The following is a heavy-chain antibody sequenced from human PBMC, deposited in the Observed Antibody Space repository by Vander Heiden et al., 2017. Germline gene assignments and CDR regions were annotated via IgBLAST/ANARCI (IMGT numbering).Heavy chain of an antibody. V-gene: IGHV3-7*01. CDR3: ARDRSFRNWNTYYYYGMDV. Sequence: EVQLVESGGGLVQPGGSLRLSCAASGFTLSSYWMSWVRQAPGKGLEWVANIKQDGSEKYYVDSVKGRFTISRDNAKNSLYLQMNSLRAEDTAVYYCARDRSFRNWNTYYYYGMDVWGQGTTVTVSS. D-gene: IGHD1-20*01. CDR2: IKQDGSEK. CDR1: GFTLSSYW. J-gene: IGHJ6*02.